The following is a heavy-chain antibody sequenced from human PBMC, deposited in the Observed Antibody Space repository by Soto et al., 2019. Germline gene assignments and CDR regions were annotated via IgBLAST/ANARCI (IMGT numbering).Heavy chain of an antibody. D-gene: IGHD5-18*01. CDR2: ISAYNGNT. J-gene: IGHJ5*02. CDR3: ARLNSPRNWFDP. V-gene: IGHV1-18*01. CDR1: GYTFTSYG. Sequence: ASVKVSCKASGYTFTSYGISWVRQAPGQGLEWVGWISAYNGNTNYAQKLQGRVTMTTDTSTSTAYMELRSLRSDDTAVYYCARLNSPRNWFDPWGQGTLVTVSS.